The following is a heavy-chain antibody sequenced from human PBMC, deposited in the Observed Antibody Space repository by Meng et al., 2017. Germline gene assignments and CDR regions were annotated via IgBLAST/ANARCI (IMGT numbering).Heavy chain of an antibody. J-gene: IGHJ3*02. D-gene: IGHD3-3*01. CDR3: AKDATIFGVVIMRGAFDI. V-gene: IGHV3-9*01. CDR2: ISWNSGSI. Sequence: SLKISCAASGFTFDDYAMHWVRQAPGKGLEWVSGISWNSGSIGYADSVKGRFTISRDNAKNSLYLQMNSLRAEDTALYYCAKDATIFGVVIMRGAFDIWGQGTMVTVS. CDR1: GFTFDDYA.